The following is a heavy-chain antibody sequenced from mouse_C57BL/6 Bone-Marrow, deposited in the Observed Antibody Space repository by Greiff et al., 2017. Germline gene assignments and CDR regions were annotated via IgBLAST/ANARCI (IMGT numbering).Heavy chain of an antibody. CDR2: IYPRSGNT. D-gene: IGHD2-3*01. Sequence: QVHVKQSGAELARPGASVKLSCKASGYTFPSYGISWVKQRTGQGLEWIGEIYPRSGNTYYNEKFKGKGNLTAEQSYSTAYMELRSLTSEDAAVYVCSVGGYDGYPYWYFDVWGTGTTVTVSS. V-gene: IGHV1-81*01. CDR3: SVGGYDGYPYWYFDV. CDR1: GYTFPSYG. J-gene: IGHJ1*03.